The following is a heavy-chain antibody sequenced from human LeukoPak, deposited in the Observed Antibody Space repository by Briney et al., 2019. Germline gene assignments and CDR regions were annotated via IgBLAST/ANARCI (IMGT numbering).Heavy chain of an antibody. CDR2: INTDGSST. J-gene: IGHJ4*02. CDR3: VRGLQEWDLRRDY. CDR1: GFTLNNYW. Sequence: GGSLRLSCAASGFTLNNYWMHWVRQAPGKGLVWVSRINTDGSSTNYADSVEGRFTISRDNAKNTLFLYMNSLRVEDTAVYYCVRGLQEWDLRRDYWGQGTLVTVSS. D-gene: IGHD1-26*01. V-gene: IGHV3-74*01.